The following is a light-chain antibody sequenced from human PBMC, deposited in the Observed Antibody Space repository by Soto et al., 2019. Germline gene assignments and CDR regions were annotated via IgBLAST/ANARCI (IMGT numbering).Light chain of an antibody. V-gene: IGKV3D-15*02. CDR2: DTS. J-gene: IGKJ3*01. Sequence: EIVMTQSPATLSVSPGERATLSCRASQTVSNKLAWYQHKPGQAPRLLIYDTSNRATGIPDRFSGSGSGADFTLTISRLEPEDFAVYYCQQYTTSPFTFGPGTKVDIK. CDR1: QTVSNK. CDR3: QQYTTSPFT.